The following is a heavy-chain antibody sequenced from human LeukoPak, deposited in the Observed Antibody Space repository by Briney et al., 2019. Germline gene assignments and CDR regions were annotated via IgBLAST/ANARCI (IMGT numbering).Heavy chain of an antibody. J-gene: IGHJ4*02. D-gene: IGHD1-26*01. CDR3: ATLGWELFLDY. V-gene: IGHV4-31*03. CDR1: GGSISSGGYY. CDR2: IYYSGST. Sequence: SETLSLTCTVSGGSISSGGYYWSWIRQHPGKGLEWIGYIYYSGSTYYNPSLKSRVTISVDTSKNQFSLKLSSVTAADTAVYYCATLGWELFLDYWGQGTLVTVSS.